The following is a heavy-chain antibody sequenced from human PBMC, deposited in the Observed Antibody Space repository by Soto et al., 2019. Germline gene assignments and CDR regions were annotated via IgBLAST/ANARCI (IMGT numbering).Heavy chain of an antibody. CDR2: IDPSDSQT. CDR3: ARQIYDSDTGPNFQYYFES. CDR1: GYNFAGYW. V-gene: IGHV5-10-1*01. D-gene: IGHD3-22*01. J-gene: IGHJ4*02. Sequence: PGESLKISCKGSGYNFAGYWITWVRQKPGKGLEWMGRIDPSDSQTYYSPSFRGHVTISVTKSITTVFLQWSSLRASDTAMYYCARQIYDSDTGPNFQYYFESWGQGTPVTVSS.